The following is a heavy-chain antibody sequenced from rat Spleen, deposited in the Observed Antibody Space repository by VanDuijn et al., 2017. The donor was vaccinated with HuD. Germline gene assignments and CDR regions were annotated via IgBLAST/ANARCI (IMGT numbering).Heavy chain of an antibody. J-gene: IGHJ2*01. CDR1: GFTFSDYA. D-gene: IGHD1-6*01. V-gene: IGHV5-17*01. CDR2: ITNDGTST. Sequence: EVQLVESGGGLVQPGRSLKFSCAASGFTFSDYAMAWVRQAPGKGLEWVTTITNDGTSTYYRDSVKGRFSISRDNAKSALSLQMDSLRSEDTATYYCARRYYGYTYFDYWGQGVMVTVSS. CDR3: ARRYYGYTYFDY.